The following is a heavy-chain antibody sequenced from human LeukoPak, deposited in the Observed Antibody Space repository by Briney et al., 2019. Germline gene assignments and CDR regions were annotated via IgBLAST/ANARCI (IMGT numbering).Heavy chain of an antibody. CDR3: VRHRAPFDYYDSSGYYPGSAFDI. D-gene: IGHD3-22*01. V-gene: IGHV4-39*01. J-gene: IGHJ3*02. CDR2: IYYSGST. Sequence: PSETLSLTCTVSGGSISSSSYYWGWIRQPPGKGLEWIGSIYYSGSTYYNPSLKSRVTISVDTSKNQFSLKLSSVTAADTAVYYCVRHRAPFDYYDSSGYYPGSAFDIWGQGTMVTVSS. CDR1: GGSISSSSYY.